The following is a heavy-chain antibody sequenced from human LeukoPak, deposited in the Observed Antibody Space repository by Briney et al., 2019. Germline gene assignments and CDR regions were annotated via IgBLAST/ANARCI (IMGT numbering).Heavy chain of an antibody. CDR1: GFRFSDYW. Sequence: GGSRRLSCAASGFRFSDYWMSWVRQAPGKGLEWVANIKQDGSEKYYVDSVKGRFTISRDNAKNSLYLQMNSLRAEDTAVYYCARSWSSSWTYYYYYYMDVWGKGTTVTISS. CDR2: IKQDGSEK. D-gene: IGHD6-13*01. J-gene: IGHJ6*03. CDR3: ARSWSSSWTYYYYYYMDV. V-gene: IGHV3-7*01.